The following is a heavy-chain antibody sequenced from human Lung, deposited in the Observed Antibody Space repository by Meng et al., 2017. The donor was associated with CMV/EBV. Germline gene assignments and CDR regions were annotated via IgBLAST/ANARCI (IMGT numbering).Heavy chain of an antibody. CDR1: GFTFGDYA. J-gene: IGHJ6*02. Sequence: LSLXCAASGFTFGDYAMHWVRQAPGKGLEWVSGISWNSGSIGYADSVKGRFTISRDNAKNSLYLQMNSLRAEDTALYYCAKDRGATNRYGMDVWGQGTTVTVSS. D-gene: IGHD1-26*01. CDR3: AKDRGATNRYGMDV. V-gene: IGHV3-9*01. CDR2: ISWNSGSI.